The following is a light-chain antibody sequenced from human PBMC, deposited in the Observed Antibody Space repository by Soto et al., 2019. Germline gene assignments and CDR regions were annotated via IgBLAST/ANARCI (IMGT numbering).Light chain of an antibody. V-gene: IGKV1-5*01. J-gene: IGKJ1*01. CDR1: QSINNL. CDR2: DVS. Sequence: DIQMTQSPSTLSASVGDRVTITCRASQSINNLLAWYQQKPGKAPKFLIYDVSTLESGVPSRFSGSGSGTEFTLTISSLQPDDFATYYCQQYNSYWWTFGQGTKVDIK. CDR3: QQYNSYWWT.